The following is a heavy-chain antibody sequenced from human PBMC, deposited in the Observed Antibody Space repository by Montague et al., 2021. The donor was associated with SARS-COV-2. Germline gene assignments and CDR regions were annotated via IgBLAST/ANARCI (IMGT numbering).Heavy chain of an antibody. J-gene: IGHJ4*02. CDR3: ARSGAVPMD. Sequence: SETLSLTCTVSGGSISSYFWSWIRQSPGKGLEWIGYINHSGGTKYNPSLKSRVTISGDTSKNQFSLKLSSVTTADTAVYYCARSGAVPMDWGQGTLVTVSS. D-gene: IGHD3-10*01. CDR2: INHSGGT. CDR1: GGSISSYF. V-gene: IGHV4-59*13.